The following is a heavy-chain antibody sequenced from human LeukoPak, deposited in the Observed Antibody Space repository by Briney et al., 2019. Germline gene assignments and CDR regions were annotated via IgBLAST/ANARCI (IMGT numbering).Heavy chain of an antibody. J-gene: IGHJ4*02. V-gene: IGHV3-30-3*01. Sequence: GGSLRLSCAASGFTFSSYAMHWVRQAPGKGLEWVAVISYDGSNKYYADSVKGRFTISRDNSKNTLYLQMNSLRAEDTAAYYCASTYGSGSYFLFDYWGQGTLVTVSS. CDR1: GFTFSSYA. CDR3: ASTYGSGSYFLFDY. D-gene: IGHD3-10*01. CDR2: ISYDGSNK.